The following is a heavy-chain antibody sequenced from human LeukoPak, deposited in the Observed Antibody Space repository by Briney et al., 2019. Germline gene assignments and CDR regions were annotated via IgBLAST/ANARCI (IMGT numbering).Heavy chain of an antibody. D-gene: IGHD5-18*01. CDR2: ISKDGSDK. Sequence: PGGSLRLSCAASGFTFSDYAMHWVRQAPGKGLEWVAVISKDGSDKYYPGSVRGRFTISRDNSKNTIYLQMDSLRAEDTAVYFCARGGSDTAMAHDYWGQGTLVTVSS. CDR1: GFTFSDYA. CDR3: ARGGSDTAMAHDY. J-gene: IGHJ4*02. V-gene: IGHV3-30-3*01.